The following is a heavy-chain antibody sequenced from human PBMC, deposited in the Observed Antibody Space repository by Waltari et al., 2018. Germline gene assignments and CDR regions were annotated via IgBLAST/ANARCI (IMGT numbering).Heavy chain of an antibody. CDR3: ARDRGRGLFLDS. CDR2: VRGSGKT. D-gene: IGHD1-1*01. V-gene: IGHV4-4*02. CDR1: GDSMTTRDC. Sequence: QVQLQESGPGLVTPAGTLSVTCVVSGDSMTTRDCWSWVRQSPGRGLEWIGQVRGSGKTNYNPSLETRISVSLDTSKKQFSLRMTSATAADTAVYYCARDRGRGLFLDSWGQGIMVTVSP. J-gene: IGHJ4*02.